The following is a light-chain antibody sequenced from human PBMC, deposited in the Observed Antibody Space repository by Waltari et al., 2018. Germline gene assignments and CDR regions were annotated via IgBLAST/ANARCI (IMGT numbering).Light chain of an antibody. CDR1: ASDVGAYDF. J-gene: IGLJ1*01. V-gene: IGLV2-14*01. Sequence: QSALTQPASVSGSPGQSITISSSGTASDVGAYDFVPWYQQHPGKAPHLIIYEVSNRPSGIPNRFSASKSGNTASLTISGLQAEDEADYYCSSYTTSSAPGVFGTGTRVTVL. CDR2: EVS. CDR3: SSYTTSSAPGV.